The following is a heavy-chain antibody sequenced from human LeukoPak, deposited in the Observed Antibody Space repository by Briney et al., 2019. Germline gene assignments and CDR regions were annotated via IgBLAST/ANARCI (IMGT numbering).Heavy chain of an antibody. CDR2: IWYDGSNK. Sequence: PGGSLRLSCAASGFTFSSYGMHWVRQAPGKGLEWVAVIWYDGSNKYYADSVKGRFTISRDNSKNTLYLQMNSLRAEDTAVYYCAKDRSCSSTSCYAYYYGMDVWGQGTTVTVSS. D-gene: IGHD2-2*01. CDR3: AKDRSCSSTSCYAYYYGMDV. CDR1: GFTFSSYG. J-gene: IGHJ6*02. V-gene: IGHV3-30*02.